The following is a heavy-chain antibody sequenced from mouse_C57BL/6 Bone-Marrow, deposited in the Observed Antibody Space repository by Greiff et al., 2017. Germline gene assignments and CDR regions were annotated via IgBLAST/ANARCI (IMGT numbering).Heavy chain of an antibody. CDR2: IDPGSGST. CDR3: ARPYYSNYWYFDV. J-gene: IGHJ1*03. D-gene: IGHD2-5*01. Sequence: VQLQQPGAELVKPGASVKMSCKASGYTFTSYWITWVKQRPGQGLEWIGDIDPGSGSTNYKEKFKSKATLTVDTSASTAYMQLSSLTSEDSAVYYCARPYYSNYWYFDVWGTGTTVTVSS. V-gene: IGHV1-55*01. CDR1: GYTFTSYW.